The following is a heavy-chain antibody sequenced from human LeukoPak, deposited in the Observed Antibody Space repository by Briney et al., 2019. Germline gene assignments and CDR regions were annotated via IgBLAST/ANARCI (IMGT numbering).Heavy chain of an antibody. D-gene: IGHD3-10*01. V-gene: IGHV3-66*01. J-gene: IGHJ4*02. Sequence: GSLRLSCAASGFTVSSNYMSWVRQAPGKGLEWVSVIYSGGSTYYADSVKGRFTISRDNSKNTLYLQMNSLRAEDTAVYYCARGLWFGEPRFDYWGQGTLVTVSS. CDR3: ARGLWFGEPRFDY. CDR1: GFTVSSNY. CDR2: IYSGGST.